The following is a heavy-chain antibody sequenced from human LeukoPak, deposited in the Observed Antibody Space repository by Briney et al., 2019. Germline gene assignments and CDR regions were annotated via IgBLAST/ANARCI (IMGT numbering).Heavy chain of an antibody. CDR2: IYPGDSDT. CDR1: GYSFTSYW. D-gene: IGHD2-15*01. CDR3: ARGSLASSGGSFFDY. J-gene: IGHJ4*02. V-gene: IGHV5-51*01. Sequence: GESLKISCKSSGYSFTSYWIGWVRQMPGKGLEWMGIIYPGDSDTKYSPSFQGQVTISADKSISTAYLQRSSLKASDTAMYYCARGSLASSGGSFFDYWGQGTLVTVSS.